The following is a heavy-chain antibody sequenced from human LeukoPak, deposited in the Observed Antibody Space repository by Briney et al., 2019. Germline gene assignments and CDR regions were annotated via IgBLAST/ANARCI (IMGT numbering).Heavy chain of an antibody. V-gene: IGHV3-23*01. CDR2: ISGSGATT. D-gene: IGHD1-26*01. Sequence: GGPLRLSCAASGFTFSSCAMTWVRQAPGKGLEWVSSISGSGATTYYADSVKGRFTISRDNSNNTVYLQMNSLRAEDTAVYYCAKDQSRVGASDPFDYWGQGMQVGVSS. J-gene: IGHJ4*02. CDR3: AKDQSRVGASDPFDY. CDR1: GFTFSSCA.